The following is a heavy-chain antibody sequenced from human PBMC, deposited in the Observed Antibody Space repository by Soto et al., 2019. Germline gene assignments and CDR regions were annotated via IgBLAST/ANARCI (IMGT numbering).Heavy chain of an antibody. Sequence: GGSLRLSCAASGFTFSSYSMNWVRQAPGKGLEWVSSISSSSSYIYYADSVKGRFTISRDNAKNSLYLQMNSLRAEDTAVYHCARDSQYYDSSGYYDYWGQGTLVTVSS. D-gene: IGHD3-22*01. CDR1: GFTFSSYS. CDR3: ARDSQYYDSSGYYDY. J-gene: IGHJ4*02. CDR2: ISSSSSYI. V-gene: IGHV3-21*01.